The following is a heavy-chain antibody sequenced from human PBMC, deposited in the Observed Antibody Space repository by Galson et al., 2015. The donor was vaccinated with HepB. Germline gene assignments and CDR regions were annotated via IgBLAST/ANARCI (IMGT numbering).Heavy chain of an antibody. Sequence: SVKVSCKASGYTFVNFGVTWVRQAPGRGLEWMGWISAYNGDTNYAQNVQGRATMTTETSTNTAYLEVRRLRSDDTAIYYCARGYNGYGNYFDLWGQGTLVSVSS. CDR2: ISAYNGDT. V-gene: IGHV1-18*01. J-gene: IGHJ4*02. CDR1: GYTFVNFG. CDR3: ARGYNGYGNYFDL. D-gene: IGHD5-18*01.